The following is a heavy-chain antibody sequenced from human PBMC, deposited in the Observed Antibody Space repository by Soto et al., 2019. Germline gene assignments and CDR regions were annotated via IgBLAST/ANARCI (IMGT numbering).Heavy chain of an antibody. CDR2: ISGSGVTP. CDR1: GFTFSTYA. Sequence: GGSLRLSCAASGFTFSTYAMSWVRQAPGKGLEWVSGISGSGVTPYYADSVKGRFTISRDNSKNTLYLQMNSLRAEDTAVYYCAKDRAIAVAGRTWGYFDYWGQGTLVTVSS. J-gene: IGHJ4*02. D-gene: IGHD6-19*01. V-gene: IGHV3-23*01. CDR3: AKDRAIAVAGRTWGYFDY.